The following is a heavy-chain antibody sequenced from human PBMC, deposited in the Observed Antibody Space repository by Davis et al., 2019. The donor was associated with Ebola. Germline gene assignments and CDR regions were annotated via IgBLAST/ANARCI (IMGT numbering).Heavy chain of an antibody. CDR3: ARGESGYSSSWYPPYYYYYGMDV. CDR1: GGTFSSYA. J-gene: IGHJ6*02. D-gene: IGHD6-13*01. CDR2: IIPIFGTA. Sequence: SVKVSCKASGGTFSSYAISWLRQAPGQGLEWMGGIIPIFGTANYAQKFQGRVTITADKSTSTAYMELSSLRSEDTAVYYCARGESGYSSSWYPPYYYYYGMDVWGQGTTVTVSS. V-gene: IGHV1-69*06.